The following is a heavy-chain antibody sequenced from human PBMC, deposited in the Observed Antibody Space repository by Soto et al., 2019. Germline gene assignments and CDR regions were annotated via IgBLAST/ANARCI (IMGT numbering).Heavy chain of an antibody. V-gene: IGHV4-30-4*01. Sequence: QVHLLESGPGLVKPSQTLSLTCSVSGDSISTVDYFWAWIRQPPGQALEYIGYIYKSTTTYYNPSFESRVASSLDKSKSQFSLNVTSVTAADTAVYFCARGRYCLTGRCFPNWFDSWGQGTLVTVSS. CDR2: IYKSTTT. J-gene: IGHJ5*01. CDR3: ARGRYCLTGRCFPNWFDS. CDR1: GDSISTVDYF. D-gene: IGHD2-15*01.